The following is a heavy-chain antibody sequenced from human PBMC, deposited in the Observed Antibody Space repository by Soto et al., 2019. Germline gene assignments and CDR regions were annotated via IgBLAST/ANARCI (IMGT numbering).Heavy chain of an antibody. J-gene: IGHJ6*03. Sequence: QVQLVESGGGLVKPGGSLRLSCAASGFTFSDYYMSWIRQAHGKGLEWVSYISSSGRSIYYADSVKGRFTISRDNAKNSLYLQMNSLRAEDTAVYYCARLSGGVNSAYDTPYPYYYYYYMDVWGKGTTVTVSS. CDR2: ISSSGRSI. D-gene: IGHD5-12*01. CDR3: ARLSGGVNSAYDTPYPYYYYYYMDV. CDR1: GFTFSDYY. V-gene: IGHV3-11*01.